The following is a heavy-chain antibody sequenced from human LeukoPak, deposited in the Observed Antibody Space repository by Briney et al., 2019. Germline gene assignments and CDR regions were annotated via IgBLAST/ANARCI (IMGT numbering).Heavy chain of an antibody. CDR2: IYYSGST. Sequence: SETLSLTCTVSGGSISSYYWSWIRQPPGKRLEWIGHIYYSGSTNYNPSLKSRVTISVDTSKNQFSLKLSSVTAADTAVYYCTKSLRGAYTWFDPWGQGTLVTVSS. J-gene: IGHJ5*02. CDR3: TKSLRGAYTWFDP. CDR1: GGSISSYY. V-gene: IGHV4-59*01. D-gene: IGHD3-10*01.